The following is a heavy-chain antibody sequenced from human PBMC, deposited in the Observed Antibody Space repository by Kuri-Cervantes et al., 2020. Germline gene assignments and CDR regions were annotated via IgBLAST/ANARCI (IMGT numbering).Heavy chain of an antibody. CDR3: AREHTEPRMVQGVRRVRMDV. Sequence: GGSLRLSCAASGFTFSSYGMHWVRQAPGQRLEWMGWINAGNGNTKYSQKFQGRVTITRDTSASTAYMELSSLRSEDTAVYYCAREHTEPRMVQGVRRVRMDVWGKGTTVTVSS. V-gene: IGHV1-3*01. CDR1: GFTFSSYG. D-gene: IGHD3-10*01. J-gene: IGHJ6*04. CDR2: INAGNGNT.